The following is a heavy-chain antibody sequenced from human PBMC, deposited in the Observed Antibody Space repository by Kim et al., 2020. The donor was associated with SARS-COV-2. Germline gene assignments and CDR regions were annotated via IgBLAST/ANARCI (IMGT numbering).Heavy chain of an antibody. CDR3: ARDVDCVGYPLLGYMAG. CDR1: GFTFNSYY. V-gene: IGHV3-33*01. D-gene: IGHD2-21*01. CDR2: IWYDGTDE. Sequence: GGSLRLSCTASGFTFNSYYIHWVRQAPGKGLEWVALIWYDGTDEYYADSVKGRFTVSRDNSKNTLFLQMNSLRAEDTAVYYCARDVDCVGYPLLGYMAGWGTGTPVTVSS. J-gene: IGHJ6*03.